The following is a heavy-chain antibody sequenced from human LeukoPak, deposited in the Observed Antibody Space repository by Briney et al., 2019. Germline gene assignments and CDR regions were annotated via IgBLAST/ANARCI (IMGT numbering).Heavy chain of an antibody. CDR1: GFTFSSYA. D-gene: IGHD3-10*01. J-gene: IGHJ6*03. Sequence: PGRSLRLSCAASGFTFSSYAMHWVRQAPGKGLEWVAVISYDGSNKYYADSVKGRFTISRDNSKNTLYLQMNSLRAEDTAVYYCARDGTHGSGSSYYYYYYMDVWGKGTTVTVSS. V-gene: IGHV3-30*04. CDR2: ISYDGSNK. CDR3: ARDGTHGSGSSYYYYYYMDV.